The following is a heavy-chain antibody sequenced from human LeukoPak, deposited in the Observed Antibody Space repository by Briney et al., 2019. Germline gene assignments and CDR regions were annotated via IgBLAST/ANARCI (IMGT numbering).Heavy chain of an antibody. V-gene: IGHV3-7*01. Sequence: GGSLRLSCAASGFTFSSHLMNWVRQGPGKGLEWVANIKQDGSEKYYVDSVKGQFIISRDNAKNSLYLQMDSLRAEDTAVYYCARSNLIGYDYWGQGTLVTVSS. CDR1: GFTFSSHL. J-gene: IGHJ4*02. CDR3: ARSNLIGYDY. D-gene: IGHD3-9*01. CDR2: IKQDGSEK.